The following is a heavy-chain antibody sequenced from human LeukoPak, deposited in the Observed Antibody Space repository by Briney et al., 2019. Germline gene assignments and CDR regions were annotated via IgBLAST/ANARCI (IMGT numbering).Heavy chain of an antibody. V-gene: IGHV3-23*01. Sequence: PGGSLRLSCAASGFTFSSYALSWVRQAPGKGLEWVSAISGSGGSTYYADSVKGRFTISRDNSKNTLYLQMNSLRAEDTAVYYCAKDGSMIVVVMVYWGQGTLVTVSS. CDR2: ISGSGGST. D-gene: IGHD3-22*01. J-gene: IGHJ4*02. CDR1: GFTFSSYA. CDR3: AKDGSMIVVVMVY.